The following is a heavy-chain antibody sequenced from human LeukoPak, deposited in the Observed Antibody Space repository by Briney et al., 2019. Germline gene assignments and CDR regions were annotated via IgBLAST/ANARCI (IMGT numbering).Heavy chain of an antibody. J-gene: IGHJ4*02. CDR3: ARGGYYDYIWGSYRSDYFDY. D-gene: IGHD3-16*02. CDR2: INHSGST. Sequence: SETLSLTCAVYGGSFSGYYWSWIRQPPGKGLEWIGEINHSGSTNYNPSLKSRVTISVDTPKNQFSLKLSSVTAADTAVYYCARGGYYDYIWGSYRSDYFDYWGQGTLVTVSS. V-gene: IGHV4-34*01. CDR1: GGSFSGYY.